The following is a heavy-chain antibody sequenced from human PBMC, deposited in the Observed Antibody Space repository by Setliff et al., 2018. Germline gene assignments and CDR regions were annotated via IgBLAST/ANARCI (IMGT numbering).Heavy chain of an antibody. J-gene: IGHJ4*02. V-gene: IGHV3-74*01. CDR1: GFTFSNYW. D-gene: IGHD2-21*02. CDR3: ARAIVVVTASSLDY. Sequence: GGSLRLSCAASGFTFSNYWMHWVRQAPGKGLVWVSRIYSDGNTTNYADSVKGRFTISRDNAKNSLYLQMNSLRAEDTAVYYCARAIVVVTASSLDYWGQGTLVTVSS. CDR2: IYSDGNTT.